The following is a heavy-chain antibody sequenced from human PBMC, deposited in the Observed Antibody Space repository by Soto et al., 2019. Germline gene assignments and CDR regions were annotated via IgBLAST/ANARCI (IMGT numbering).Heavy chain of an antibody. D-gene: IGHD4-17*01. Sequence: QVQLVQSGAEVKKPGASVKVSCKASGYTFTSYDINWVRQATGQGLEWMGWMNPNSGNTGYAQKFQGRVTMTRTTAISTAYMELSSLKSEDTAVYYCAIFAYYGGNREYWGQGNLVTVSS. CDR3: AIFAYYGGNREY. J-gene: IGHJ4*02. CDR2: MNPNSGNT. CDR1: GYTFTSYD. V-gene: IGHV1-8*01.